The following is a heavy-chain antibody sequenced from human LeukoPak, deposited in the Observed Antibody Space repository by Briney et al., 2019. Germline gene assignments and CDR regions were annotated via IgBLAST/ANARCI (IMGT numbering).Heavy chain of an antibody. CDR3: AKARTTGTTEGWFDP. CDR2: ISWNSGSI. Sequence: GRSLRLSCAASGFTFDDYAMHWVRQAPGKGLEWVSGISWNSGSIGYADSVKGRFTISRDNAKNSLYLQMNSLRAEDTALYYCAKARTTGTTEGWFDPWGQGTLVTVSS. V-gene: IGHV3-9*01. CDR1: GFTFDDYA. D-gene: IGHD1-1*01. J-gene: IGHJ5*02.